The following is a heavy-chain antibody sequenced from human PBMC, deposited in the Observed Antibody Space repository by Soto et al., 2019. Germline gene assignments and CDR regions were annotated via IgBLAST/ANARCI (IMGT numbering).Heavy chain of an antibody. CDR2: IIPIFGTA. CDR1: GYTFTSYY. D-gene: IGHD3-3*01. V-gene: IGHV1-69*13. J-gene: IGHJ6*02. CDR3: ARDSPYYDFWSGYPPPQDGMDV. Sequence: GASVKVSCKASGYTFTSYYMHWVRQAPGQGLEWMGGIIPIFGTANYAQKFQGRVTITADESTSTAYMELSSLRSEDTAVYYCARDSPYYDFWSGYPPPQDGMDVWGQGTTVTVSS.